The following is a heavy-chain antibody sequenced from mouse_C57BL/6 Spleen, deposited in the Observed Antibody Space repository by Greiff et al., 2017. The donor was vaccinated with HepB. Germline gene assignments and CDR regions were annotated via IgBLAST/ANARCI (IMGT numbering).Heavy chain of an antibody. CDR1: GFNIKDYY. CDR3: TYDSYAMDY. Sequence: VHVKQSGAELVRPGASVKLSCTASGFNIKDYYMHWVKQRPEQGLEWIGRIDPEDGDTDYAPKFQGKATMTADTSSNTAYLQLSSLTSEDTAVYYCTYDSYAMDYWGQGTSVTVSS. V-gene: IGHV14-1*01. J-gene: IGHJ4*01. CDR2: IDPEDGDT.